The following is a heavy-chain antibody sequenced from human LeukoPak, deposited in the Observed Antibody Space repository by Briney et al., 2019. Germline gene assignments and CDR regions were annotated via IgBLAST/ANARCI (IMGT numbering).Heavy chain of an antibody. D-gene: IGHD3-3*01. Sequence: SETLSLTCTVSGGSISSYYWSWIRQPPGKGLEWIGYIYYSGSTNYNPSLKSRVTISVDTSKNQFSLKLSSVTAADTAVYYCARENDFWSGYYRNGGFFDYWGQGTLVTVSS. V-gene: IGHV4-59*01. CDR3: ARENDFWSGYYRNGGFFDY. CDR2: IYYSGST. CDR1: GGSISSYY. J-gene: IGHJ4*02.